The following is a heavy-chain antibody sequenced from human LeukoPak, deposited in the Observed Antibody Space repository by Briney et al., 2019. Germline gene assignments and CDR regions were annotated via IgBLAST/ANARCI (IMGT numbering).Heavy chain of an antibody. D-gene: IGHD4-23*01. Sequence: ASVKVSCKASGNTFTGYYMHWVRQAPEQGLEWMGWINPNSGGTNYAQKFQDRVTMTRDTSISTAYMELSRLRSDDTAVYYCASGYGGNSRDYYYYYYMDVWGKGTTVTVSS. CDR1: GNTFTGYY. J-gene: IGHJ6*03. V-gene: IGHV1-2*02. CDR3: ASGYGGNSRDYYYYYYMDV. CDR2: INPNSGGT.